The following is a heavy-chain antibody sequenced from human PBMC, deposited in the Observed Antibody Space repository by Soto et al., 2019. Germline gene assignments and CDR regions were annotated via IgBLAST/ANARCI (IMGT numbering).Heavy chain of an antibody. Sequence: VQLLESGGDLVQPGGSLRLSCVASGFILNNYAMSWVRQAPGKGLEWVSTICGTDGDNDGVPWYEDSVRGRFTISRDSSANTLFLHMDNLRAEDSALYYCVKRGRNWGAFDFWGQGTTVVVSS. CDR2: ICGTDGDNDGVP. J-gene: IGHJ3*01. V-gene: IGHV3-23*01. CDR3: VKRGRNWGAFDF. D-gene: IGHD7-27*01. CDR1: GFILNNYA.